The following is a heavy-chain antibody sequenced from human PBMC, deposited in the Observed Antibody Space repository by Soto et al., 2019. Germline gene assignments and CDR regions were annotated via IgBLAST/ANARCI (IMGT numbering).Heavy chain of an antibody. D-gene: IGHD1-1*01. J-gene: IGHJ5*02. CDR2: INHSGST. Sequence: QVQLQQWGAGLLKPSETLSLTCAVYGGSFSGNYWSWIPQPPGKGLEWIGEINHSGSTNYNPSLKSRVTISVDTSKNQFSLKLSSVTAADTAVYYCARAGLERRFDPWGQGTLVTVSS. CDR1: GGSFSGNY. V-gene: IGHV4-34*01. CDR3: ARAGLERRFDP.